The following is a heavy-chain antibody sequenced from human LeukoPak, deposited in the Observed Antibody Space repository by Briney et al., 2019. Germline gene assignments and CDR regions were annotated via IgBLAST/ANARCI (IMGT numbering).Heavy chain of an antibody. CDR1: GITFSSYG. V-gene: IGHV3-23*01. J-gene: IGHJ6*03. D-gene: IGHD2-15*01. CDR2: ISSTGGTT. Sequence: GGSLRLSCAASGITFSSYGMSWVRQAPGKGLEWVSSISSTGGTTYYEDFLKGRFTISRDNSKNTLYLQMNSLRAEDTAIYYCAKNGDRGAYCTGGTCYPYFYYYMDVWGKGTTVTI. CDR3: AKNGDRGAYCTGGTCYPYFYYYMDV.